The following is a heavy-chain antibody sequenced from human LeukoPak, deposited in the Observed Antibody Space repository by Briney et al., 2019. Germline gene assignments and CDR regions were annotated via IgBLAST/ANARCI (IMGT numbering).Heavy chain of an antibody. Sequence: SVKVSCKASGGTFSSYAISWVRQAPGQGLEWMGRIIPIFGTANYAQKFQGRVTMTTDTSTSTAYMELRSLRSDDTAVYYCARMGYYDFWSGYQPFAFDIWGQGTMVTVSS. J-gene: IGHJ3*02. CDR3: ARMGYYDFWSGYQPFAFDI. V-gene: IGHV1-69*05. D-gene: IGHD3-3*01. CDR2: IIPIFGTA. CDR1: GGTFSSYA.